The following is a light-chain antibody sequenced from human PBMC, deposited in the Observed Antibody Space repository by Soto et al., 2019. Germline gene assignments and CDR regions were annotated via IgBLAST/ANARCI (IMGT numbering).Light chain of an antibody. CDR1: NIGSKS. CDR3: QLWVSSSHHFYA. Sequence: SYELTQPPSVSVAPGQTARITCGGDNIGSKSVHWYQQKPGQAPVLVVYNDRDRPSGIPGRFSGSNSGSTATLTISRVEAGDEADYYCQLWVSSSHHFYAFGTGTKVTVL. CDR2: NDR. V-gene: IGLV3-21*02. J-gene: IGLJ1*01.